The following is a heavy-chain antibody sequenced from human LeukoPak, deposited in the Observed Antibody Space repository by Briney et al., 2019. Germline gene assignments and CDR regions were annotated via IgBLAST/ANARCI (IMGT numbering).Heavy chain of an antibody. CDR3: ARLAPIFGPYREYYFDY. CDR2: IIPIFGTA. V-gene: IGHV1-69*05. J-gene: IGHJ4*02. CDR1: GGTFSSYA. D-gene: IGHD3-3*01. Sequence: ASVKVSCKASGGTFSSYAISWVRQAPGQELEWMGGIIPIFGTANYAQKFQGRVAITTDESTSTAYMELSSLRSEDTAVYYCARLAPIFGPYREYYFDYWGQGTLVTVSS.